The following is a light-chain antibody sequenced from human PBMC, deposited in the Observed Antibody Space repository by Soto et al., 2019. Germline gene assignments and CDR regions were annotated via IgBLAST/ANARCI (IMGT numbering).Light chain of an antibody. CDR2: DAS. J-gene: IGKJ4*01. Sequence: DIRTTQSPSSLSASVRERVTITCRASQYIGDFLNWYQQKPGKAPNLLIYDASTLHSGVPSRFSGGGSGTDFTLTISSLQPEDFATYYCQQVNVYPSTVGGGTKVDIK. CDR3: QQVNVYPST. V-gene: IGKV1-39*01. CDR1: QYIGDF.